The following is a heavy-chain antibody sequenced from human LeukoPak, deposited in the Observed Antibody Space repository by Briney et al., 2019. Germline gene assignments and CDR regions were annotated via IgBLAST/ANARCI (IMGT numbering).Heavy chain of an antibody. D-gene: IGHD4-23*01. Sequence: ASVKVSCKASGYTFSKFGIAWVRQAPGQGLEWMGWISGNNDNPQSAQDLQGRVTVTTDRSTSTAYMELRSMRHDDTAVYSCARGDGGNPWDAFDIWGQGTMVTVSS. CDR2: ISGNNDNP. CDR3: ARGDGGNPWDAFDI. J-gene: IGHJ3*02. CDR1: GYTFSKFG. V-gene: IGHV1-18*01.